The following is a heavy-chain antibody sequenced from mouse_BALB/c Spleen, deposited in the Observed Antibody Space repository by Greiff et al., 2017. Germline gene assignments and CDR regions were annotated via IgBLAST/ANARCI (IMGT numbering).Heavy chain of an antibody. CDR3: ARGDRLDY. CDR1: GFTFSSYA. Sequence: EVKLMESGGGLVKPGGSLKLSCAASGFTFSSYAMSWVRQTPEKRLEWVASISSGGSTYYPDSVKGRFTISRDNARNILYLQMSSLRSEDTAMYYCARGDRLDYWGQGTTLTVSS. D-gene: IGHD3-2*02. V-gene: IGHV5-6-5*01. CDR2: ISSGGST. J-gene: IGHJ2*01.